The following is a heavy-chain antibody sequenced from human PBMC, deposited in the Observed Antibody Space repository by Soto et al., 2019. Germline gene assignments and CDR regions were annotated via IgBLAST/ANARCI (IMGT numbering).Heavy chain of an antibody. CDR2: FSGGRDTT. CDR1: GFPFSSIA. V-gene: IGHV3-23*01. J-gene: IGHJ4*02. CDR3: AKATSATCTGSICYSFDY. D-gene: IGHD2-21*01. Sequence: VQLLESGGAWVNPGGSLRLSWVASGFPFSSIALIWFAQVPGQRLEGVATFSGGRDTTWHADSVKGRFTVSRDSSKNTLSLQMNSLRPEDTALYYCAKATSATCTGSICYSFDYWGQGTLVTVSS.